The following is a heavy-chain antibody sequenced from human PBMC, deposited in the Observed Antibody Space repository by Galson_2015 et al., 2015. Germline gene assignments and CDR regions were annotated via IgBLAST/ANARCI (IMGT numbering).Heavy chain of an antibody. CDR2: TYFRSTWYH. CDR3: TRDARGAMEV. J-gene: IGHJ6*03. D-gene: IGHD3-10*01. V-gene: IGHV6-1*01. CDR1: GDSVSSHSAA. Sequence: SPISGDSVSSHSAAWNAIRQSPPRGLEWLGRTYFRSTWYHEYAVYVKSRIIINPDTYKNHFSLQLKSVTPEDTAIYYCTRDARGAMEVWGIGTPVPVSS.